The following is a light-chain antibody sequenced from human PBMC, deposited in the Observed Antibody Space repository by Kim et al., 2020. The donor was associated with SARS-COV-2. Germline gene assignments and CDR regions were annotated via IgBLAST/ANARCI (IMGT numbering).Light chain of an antibody. V-gene: IGLV2-11*01. CDR1: SSDVSGYNF. Sequence: QSALTQPRSVSGSPGQSVTISCTGTSSDVSGYNFVSWYQQHPGKAPKLMIYDVNKRPSGVPDRFSGSKSGNTASLTISGLQAEDEADYYCCSYAGSYTLVFGGGTQLTVL. CDR3: CSYAGSYTLV. CDR2: DVN. J-gene: IGLJ2*01.